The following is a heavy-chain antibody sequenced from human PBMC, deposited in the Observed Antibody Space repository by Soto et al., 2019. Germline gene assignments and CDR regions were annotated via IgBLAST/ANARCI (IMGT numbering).Heavy chain of an antibody. D-gene: IGHD2-2*01. CDR3: VRDQKYFRVNGNWFDS. Sequence: QVQLMQSGTEVKKPGASVTVSCKASGYTSADFGISWVRQAPGQRLEWMGWVSGNNGASNPAPKVQGRITITLDTSTGVSYMALRSLRSDDTAIYYCVRDQKYFRVNGNWFDSWGQGTLVSVSS. CDR1: GYTSADFG. V-gene: IGHV1-18*04. J-gene: IGHJ5*01. CDR2: VSGNNGAS.